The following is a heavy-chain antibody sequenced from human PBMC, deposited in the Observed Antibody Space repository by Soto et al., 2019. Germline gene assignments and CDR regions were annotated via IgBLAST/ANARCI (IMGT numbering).Heavy chain of an antibody. CDR2: VYYSGST. CDR3: ARHDIVYDFWSGYYFDY. D-gene: IGHD3-3*01. CDR1: GGSISSYY. J-gene: IGHJ4*02. V-gene: IGHV4-59*08. Sequence: SETLSLTCTVSGGSISSYYWSWIRQPPWKGLEWIGYVYYSGSTNYNPSLKSRVTISADTSRNQFSLKLSSVTAADTAVYCCARHDIVYDFWSGYYFDYWGQGTLVTVSS.